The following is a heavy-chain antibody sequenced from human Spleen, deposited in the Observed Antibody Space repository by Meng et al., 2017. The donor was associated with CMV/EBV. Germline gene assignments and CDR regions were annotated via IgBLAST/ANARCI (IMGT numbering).Heavy chain of an antibody. CDR2: INHSGTT. J-gene: IGHJ4*02. V-gene: IGHV4-34*01. CDR1: GVSFSGYY. Sequence: GSLRLSCEVYGVSFSGYYWSWIRQPPGKGLEWIAEINHSGTTDYNPSLKSRVTVSLDTSKNQFSLNLSSVTAADTAVYYCARDPTGGDGYDYWGQGTLVTVSS. CDR3: ARDPTGGDGYDY. D-gene: IGHD5-24*01.